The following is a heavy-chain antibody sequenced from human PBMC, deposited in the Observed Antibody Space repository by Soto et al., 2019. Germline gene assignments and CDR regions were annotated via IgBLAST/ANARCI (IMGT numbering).Heavy chain of an antibody. D-gene: IGHD2-15*01. CDR3: AGGRDGSFYYFDD. CDR1: GGSISSYY. Sequence: SETLSLTCTVSGGSISSYYWSWIRQPPGKGLEWIGYIYYSGSTNYNPSLKSRVTISVDTSKNQFSLKLSSVTAADTAVYYCAGGRDGSFYYFDDWGQGTLVTVAS. V-gene: IGHV4-59*08. CDR2: IYYSGST. J-gene: IGHJ4*02.